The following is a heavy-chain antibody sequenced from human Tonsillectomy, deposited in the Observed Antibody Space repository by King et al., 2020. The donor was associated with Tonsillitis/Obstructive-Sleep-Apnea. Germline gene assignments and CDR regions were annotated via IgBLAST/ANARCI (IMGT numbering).Heavy chain of an antibody. D-gene: IGHD2-2*01. J-gene: IGHJ5*02. CDR3: ARDCGSTRCFGHWFDP. CDR1: GYNFSSYG. V-gene: IGHV1-18*01. Sequence: QLVQSGAEVKKPGASVKVSCKASGYNFSSYGISWVRQAPGQGLEWMGWISAYNGNTHYAQKLQGRVTMTTDTSTSTAYMELRSLRSDDTAVYYCARDCGSTRCFGHWFDPWGQGTLVTVSS. CDR2: ISAYNGNT.